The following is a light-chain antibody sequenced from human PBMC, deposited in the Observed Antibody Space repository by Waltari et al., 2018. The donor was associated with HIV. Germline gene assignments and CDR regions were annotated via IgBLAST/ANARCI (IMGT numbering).Light chain of an antibody. V-gene: IGLV1-47*01. J-gene: IGLJ2*01. CDR2: RHN. Sequence: SVLTQPPSASGTPGQRVTISCSGSSSNIGRTSVFWYQQLPGTAPRLLMHRHNHRPSGVPDRFSDSTSGTSASLAISGLRSEDEADYYCATWDDSLSGVLFGGGTKLTVL. CDR1: SSNIGRTS. CDR3: ATWDDSLSGVL.